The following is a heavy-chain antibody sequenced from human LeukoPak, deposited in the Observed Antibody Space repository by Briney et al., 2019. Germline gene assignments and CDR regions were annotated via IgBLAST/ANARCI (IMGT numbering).Heavy chain of an antibody. V-gene: IGHV4-59*01. CDR3: ARGALISYSYGPFDY. CDR1: GGSISSYY. CDR2: IYYTGST. J-gene: IGHJ4*02. Sequence: PSETLSLTCTVSGGSISSYYWSWIRQPPGKGLEWIGYIYYTGSTNYNPSLKSRVTISVDTSKNQFSLKLSSVTAADTAVYYCARGALISYSYGPFDYXGQGTLVXVS. D-gene: IGHD5-18*01.